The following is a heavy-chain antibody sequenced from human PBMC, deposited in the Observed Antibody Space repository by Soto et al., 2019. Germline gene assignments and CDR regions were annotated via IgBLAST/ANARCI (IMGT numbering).Heavy chain of an antibody. CDR3: ANNGDYDFWSHYNWFDP. J-gene: IGHJ5*02. CDR1: GFTFSSYA. D-gene: IGHD3-3*01. Sequence: GGSLRLSCAASGFTFSSYAMSWVRQAPGKGLEWVSAISGSGGSTYYADSVKGRFTISRDNSKNTLYLQMNSLRAEDTAVYYCANNGDYDFWSHYNWFDPWGKGTLVTVSS. CDR2: ISGSGGST. V-gene: IGHV3-23*01.